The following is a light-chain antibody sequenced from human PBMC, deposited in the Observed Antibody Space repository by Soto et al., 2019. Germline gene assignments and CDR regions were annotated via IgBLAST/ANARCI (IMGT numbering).Light chain of an antibody. CDR1: SGFVGSFSL. CDR3: GSYRITTAV. V-gene: IGLV2-14*02. Sequence: QSALAQPASVSGSPGQSITISCTGTSGFVGSFSLVSWYQQYPGKAPKLMIYDVTNRPSGVSNRFSGSKSGNTASLTISGLQAEDEADYYCGSYRITTAVFGTGTKLTVL. J-gene: IGLJ1*01. CDR2: DVT.